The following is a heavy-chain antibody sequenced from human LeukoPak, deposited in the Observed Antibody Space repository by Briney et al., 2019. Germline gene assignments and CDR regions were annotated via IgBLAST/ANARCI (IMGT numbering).Heavy chain of an antibody. V-gene: IGHV3-21*01. D-gene: IGHD3-3*01. CDR3: ARSTSARYDFWSGYSRDYYYYYMDV. J-gene: IGHJ6*03. CDR2: IDTDSTYI. CDR1: GFTFSNYD. Sequence: GGSLRLSCAASGFTFSNYDMNWVRQSPGKGLEWVSSIDTDSTYIHYADSVKGRFTISRDNAKNSLYLQMNSLRAEDTAIYYCARSTSARYDFWSGYSRDYYYYYMDVWGKGTTVTVSS.